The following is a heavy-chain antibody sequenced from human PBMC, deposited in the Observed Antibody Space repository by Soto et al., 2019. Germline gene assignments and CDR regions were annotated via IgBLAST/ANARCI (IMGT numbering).Heavy chain of an antibody. J-gene: IGHJ4*02. D-gene: IGHD3-10*01. Sequence: QITLKESGHTLVKPTQTLTLTCTFSWFSLSTSGVGVGWIRQPPGKALEWLALSYWDDDKRYSPSLKSRLTITKDTSKNQVVLTMTNMDPVDTATYYCAHRPPGAWIDYWGQGTLVTVSS. CDR2: SYWDDDK. CDR3: AHRPPGAWIDY. V-gene: IGHV2-5*02. CDR1: WFSLSTSGVG.